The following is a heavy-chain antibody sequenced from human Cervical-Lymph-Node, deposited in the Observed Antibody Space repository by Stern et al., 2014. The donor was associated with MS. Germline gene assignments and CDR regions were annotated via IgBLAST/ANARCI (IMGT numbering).Heavy chain of an antibody. Sequence: QVQLVESGAGVRKPGASVKLSCKTSGYSFGSYYMHWVRQAPGQEPEWMGAINPRCDSTSDAQKFRGRLSMTRDTSTSTVHMDLSSLRFDDTAVYYCATGRFSGYADFDYWGQGTLVTVSS. CDR3: ATGRFSGYADFDY. CDR2: INPRCDST. CDR1: GYSFGSYY. D-gene: IGHD5-12*01. J-gene: IGHJ4*02. V-gene: IGHV1-46*01.